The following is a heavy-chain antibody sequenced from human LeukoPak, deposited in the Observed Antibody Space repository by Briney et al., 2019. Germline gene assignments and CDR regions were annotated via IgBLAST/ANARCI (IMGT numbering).Heavy chain of an antibody. CDR3: AKSVREDAFDI. Sequence: SETLSLTCAVFGESFSGYYWTWIRQPPGKGLEWIGYIYHSGSTYYNPSLKSRVTISVDRSKNQFSLKLSSVTAADTAVYYCAKSVREDAFDIWGQGTMVTVSS. J-gene: IGHJ3*02. V-gene: IGHV4-30-2*01. CDR1: GESFSGYY. D-gene: IGHD3-10*01. CDR2: IYHSGST.